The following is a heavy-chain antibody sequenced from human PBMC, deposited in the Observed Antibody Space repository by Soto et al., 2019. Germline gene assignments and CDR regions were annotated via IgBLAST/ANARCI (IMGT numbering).Heavy chain of an antibody. D-gene: IGHD3-3*01. CDR1: GYTFTSYY. Sequence: GASVKVSCKASGYTFTSYYIHWVRQAPGQGLEWMGIINPSAGSTSYAQKFQGRVTLTTDTSTSTAYMELRSLRSEDTAVYYCARDTNGLSYYDFWSGYNRGWFDPWGQGTPVTVSS. J-gene: IGHJ5*02. V-gene: IGHV1-46*01. CDR2: INPSAGST. CDR3: ARDTNGLSYYDFWSGYNRGWFDP.